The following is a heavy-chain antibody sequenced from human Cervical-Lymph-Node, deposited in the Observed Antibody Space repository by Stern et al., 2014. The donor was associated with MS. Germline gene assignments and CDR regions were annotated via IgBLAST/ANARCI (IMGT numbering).Heavy chain of an antibody. CDR3: AKLYAPMDPDFDY. CDR1: GFTFDHYG. V-gene: IGHV3-30*18. J-gene: IGHJ4*02. D-gene: IGHD2/OR15-2a*01. Sequence: VQLVESGGGVVQPGRSLRLSCTASGFTFDHYGIHWVRQAPGRGLAWEARISFDGSSKYYARSVRGRFTISRDNSKNTLYLQMNSLKPDDTATYYCAKLYAPMDPDFDYCGQGTLVTVSS. CDR2: ISFDGSSK.